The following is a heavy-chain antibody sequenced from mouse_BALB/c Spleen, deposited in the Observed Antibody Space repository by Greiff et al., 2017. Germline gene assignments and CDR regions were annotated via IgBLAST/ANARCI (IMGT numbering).Heavy chain of an antibody. Sequence: VQLQQSGAELVKPGASVKLSCTASGFNIKDTYMHWVKQRPEQGLEWIGRIDPANGNTKYDPKFQGKATITADTSSNTAYLQLSSLTSEDTAVYYCARTYSYEGYYAMDYWGQGTSVTVSS. D-gene: IGHD1-2*01. CDR1: GFNIKDTY. V-gene: IGHV14-3*02. J-gene: IGHJ4*01. CDR3: ARTYSYEGYYAMDY. CDR2: IDPANGNT.